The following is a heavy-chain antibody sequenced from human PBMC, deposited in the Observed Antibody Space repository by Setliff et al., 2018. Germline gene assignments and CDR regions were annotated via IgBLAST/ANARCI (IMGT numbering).Heavy chain of an antibody. V-gene: IGHV3-33*01. CDR2: IWYDGSNK. CDR3: ARQATDY. Sequence: PGGSLRLSCAASGFTFNNFAMHWVRQAPGKGLEWEAVIWYDGSNKYYADSVKGRFTISRDNSKNTLYLQMNSLRAEDTALYYCARQATDYWGQGTLVTVSS. J-gene: IGHJ4*02. CDR1: GFTFNNFA.